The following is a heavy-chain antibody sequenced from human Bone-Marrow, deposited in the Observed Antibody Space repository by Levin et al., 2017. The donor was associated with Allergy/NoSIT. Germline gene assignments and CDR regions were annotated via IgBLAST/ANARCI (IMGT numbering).Heavy chain of an antibody. CDR1: GPTVGTTY. J-gene: IGHJ4*02. V-gene: IGHV3-53*01. CDR2: IYSGGST. D-gene: IGHD3-10*02. CDR3: ARNVPVTDLGY. Sequence: PSETLSLTCAASGPTVGTTYMSWLRQAPGKGLEWVSVIYSGGSTYYADSVKGRFTISRDSSKNTVYLQMNNLRAEDTAVYYCARNVPVTDLGYWGQGTLVTVSS.